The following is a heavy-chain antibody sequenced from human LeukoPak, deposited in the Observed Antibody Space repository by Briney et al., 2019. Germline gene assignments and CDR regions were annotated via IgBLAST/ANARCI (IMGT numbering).Heavy chain of an antibody. CDR2: IASDGSST. J-gene: IGHJ4*02. V-gene: IGHV3-74*01. CDR1: GFTFNNHW. Sequence: GGSLRLSCAASGFTFNNHWMNWVRQAPGKGLVWVSRIASDGSSTTYADSVKGRFSISRDNAKNTLYLQMNSLRVEDTAVYYCARGRPHGNDYWGQGTLVTVSS. D-gene: IGHD4-23*01. CDR3: ARGRPHGNDY.